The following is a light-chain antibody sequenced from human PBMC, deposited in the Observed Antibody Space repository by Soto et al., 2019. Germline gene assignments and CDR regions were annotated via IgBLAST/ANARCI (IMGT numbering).Light chain of an antibody. CDR3: QQSFSDPPLS. CDR1: QSVTTY. J-gene: IGKJ4*01. V-gene: IGKV1-39*01. CDR2: AAS. Sequence: DIQLTQSPSSLSASVGDRVTITCRASQSVTTYLNWYQQKRGKAPKLLISAASSLRDGVPSRFSGSGSGTVFTLTINSLHPEDFATYYCQQSFSDPPLSFGGGTRVEVK.